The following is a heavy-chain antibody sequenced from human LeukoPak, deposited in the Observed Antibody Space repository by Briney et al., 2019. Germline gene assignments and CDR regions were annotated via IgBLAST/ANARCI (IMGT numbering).Heavy chain of an antibody. CDR3: ARDSRSGWYALDV. D-gene: IGHD6-19*01. CDR2: IYNDGNT. Sequence: GGSLRLSCAASRFTVSSNYISWVRQAPGKGLEWVSIIYNDGNTYYADSVKGRFTISRDKSKNTVYLQMNSLRAEDTAFYYCARDSRSGWYALDVWGQGTTVTVSS. V-gene: IGHV3-53*01. CDR1: RFTVSSNY. J-gene: IGHJ6*02.